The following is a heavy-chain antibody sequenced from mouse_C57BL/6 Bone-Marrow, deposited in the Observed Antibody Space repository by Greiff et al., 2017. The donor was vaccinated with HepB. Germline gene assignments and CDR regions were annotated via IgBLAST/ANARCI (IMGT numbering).Heavy chain of an antibody. D-gene: IGHD2-4*01. Sequence: VQLQQSGAELVRPGASVKLSCTASGFNIKDDYMHWVKQRPEQGLEWIGWIDPANGDTEYAPKFQGKATITADTSSNTAYLQLSSLTSEDTAVYYCTTDDYGFAYWGQGTLVTVSA. J-gene: IGHJ3*01. CDR1: GFNIKDDY. CDR2: IDPANGDT. V-gene: IGHV14-4*01. CDR3: TTDDYGFAY.